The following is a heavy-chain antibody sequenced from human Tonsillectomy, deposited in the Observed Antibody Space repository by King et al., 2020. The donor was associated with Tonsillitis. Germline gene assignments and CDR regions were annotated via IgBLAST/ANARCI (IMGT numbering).Heavy chain of an antibody. CDR3: ARRGIAVAGWAFDI. J-gene: IGHJ3*02. CDR2: INSDGSST. CDR1: GFTFSSYW. D-gene: IGHD6-19*01. V-gene: IGHV3-74*01. Sequence: VQLVESGGGLVQPGGSLRLSCAASGFTFSSYWMHWVRQAPGKGLVWVSRINSDGSSTSYADSAKGRFTISRDNAKNTLYLQMNSLRAEDTAVYYCARRGIAVAGWAFDIWGQGTMVTVSS.